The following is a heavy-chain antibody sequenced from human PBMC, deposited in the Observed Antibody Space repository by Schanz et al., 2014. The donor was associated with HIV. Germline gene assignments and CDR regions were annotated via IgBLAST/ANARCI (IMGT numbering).Heavy chain of an antibody. Sequence: QVQLVESGGGVVQPGTSLRLSCAASGFTFRNFGMHWVRQAPGKGLEWVAVISYDGSNEYYADSVKGRFTISRDNSKNTLYLQMNSLRAEDTAVYYCARDGGDYDFWSGLVYGMDVWGRGTTVTVSS. CDR1: GFTFRNFG. V-gene: IGHV3-33*05. CDR3: ARDGGDYDFWSGLVYGMDV. J-gene: IGHJ6*02. D-gene: IGHD3-3*01. CDR2: ISYDGSNE.